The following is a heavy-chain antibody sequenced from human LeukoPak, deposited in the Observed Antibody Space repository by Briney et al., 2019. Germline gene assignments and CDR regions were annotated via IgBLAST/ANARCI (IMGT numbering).Heavy chain of an antibody. D-gene: IGHD6-13*01. CDR1: GGSISSYY. V-gene: IGHV4-59*12. CDR2: IYYSGST. J-gene: IGHJ4*02. CDR3: ARDPESSGSSSWSAYFDY. Sequence: PSETLSLTCTVSGGSISSYYWSWIRQPPGKGLEWIGYIYYSGSTNYNPSLKSRVTISVDTSKNQFSLQLSSVTAADTAVYYCARDPESSGSSSWSAYFDYWGQGTLVTVSS.